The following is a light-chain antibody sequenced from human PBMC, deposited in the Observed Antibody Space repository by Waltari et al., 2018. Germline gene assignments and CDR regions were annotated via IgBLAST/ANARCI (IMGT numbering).Light chain of an antibody. J-gene: IGLJ2*01. CDR3: SAYTSRGTLK. V-gene: IGLV2-14*03. Sequence: QSALTQPASVSGSPGQSITISCTGTSDDIGAYSYVTWYPQRPGKVPKLIIYDLTERPPGVSNRFSGSKSGSTASLTVSGLQAEDEGLFYCSAYTSRGTLKFGGGTRVTVL. CDR2: DLT. CDR1: SDDIGAYSY.